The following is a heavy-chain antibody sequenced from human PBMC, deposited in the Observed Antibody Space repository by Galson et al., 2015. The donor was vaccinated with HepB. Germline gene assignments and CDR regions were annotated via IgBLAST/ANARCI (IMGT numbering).Heavy chain of an antibody. J-gene: IGHJ4*02. CDR3: AKDIISYYYDSSGYFDY. D-gene: IGHD3-22*01. Sequence: SLRLSCAASGFTFDDYAMHWVRQAPGKGLEWVSGISWNSGSIGYADSVKSRFTISRDNAKNSLYLQMNSPRAEDTALYYCAKDIISYYYDSSGYFDYWGQGTLVTVSS. V-gene: IGHV3-9*01. CDR2: ISWNSGSI. CDR1: GFTFDDYA.